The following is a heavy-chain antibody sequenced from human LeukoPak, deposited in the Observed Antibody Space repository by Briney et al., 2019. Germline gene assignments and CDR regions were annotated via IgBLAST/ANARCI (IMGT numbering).Heavy chain of an antibody. D-gene: IGHD5-12*01. CDR2: IYYSGST. J-gene: IGHJ3*02. Sequence: SETLSLTCTVSGGSISSYYWSWIQQPPGKGLEWIGYIYYSGSTNYNPSLKSRVTISVDTSKNQFSLKLSSVTAADTAVYYCARQKWRHDAFDIWGQGTMVTVSS. CDR3: ARQKWRHDAFDI. CDR1: GGSISSYY. V-gene: IGHV4-59*08.